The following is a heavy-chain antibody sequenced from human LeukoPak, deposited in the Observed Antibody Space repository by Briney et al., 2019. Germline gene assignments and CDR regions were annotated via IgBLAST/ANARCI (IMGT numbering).Heavy chain of an antibody. CDR3: ARGSGYDYRAFDI. J-gene: IGHJ3*02. CDR1: GYIFTGYY. CDR2: INPNSGGT. V-gene: IGHV1-2*02. D-gene: IGHD5-12*01. Sequence: ASVKVSCKASGYIFTGYYMHWVRQAPGQGPEWMGWINPNSGGTNYTQKFQGRVTMTRDTSISTAYMEMSRLTSDDTAVYYCARGSGYDYRAFDIWGQGTLAAVSS.